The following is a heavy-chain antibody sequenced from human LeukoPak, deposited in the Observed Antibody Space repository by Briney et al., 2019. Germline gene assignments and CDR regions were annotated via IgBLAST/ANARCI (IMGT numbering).Heavy chain of an antibody. CDR3: AREKVVVPAAIGY. CDR2: INSDGSST. J-gene: IGHJ4*02. Sequence: GGSLRLSCAASGFTFSSYWMHWVRQAPGKGLVWVSRINSDGSSTSYADPVKGRFTISRDNAKNTLYLQMNSLRAEDTAVYYCAREKVVVPAAIGYWGQGTLVTVSS. CDR1: GFTFSSYW. D-gene: IGHD2-2*01. V-gene: IGHV3-74*01.